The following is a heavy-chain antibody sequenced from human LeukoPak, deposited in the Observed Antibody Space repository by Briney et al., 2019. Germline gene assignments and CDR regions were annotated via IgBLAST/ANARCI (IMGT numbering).Heavy chain of an antibody. CDR3: ARGGGLDV. D-gene: IGHD3-16*01. J-gene: IGHJ6*02. CDR2: MNGEGTTI. Sequence: PGGSLRLSCATSGLTFRTTWMHWVRQAPGKGLMWVSRMNGEGTTIDYADPVKGRFTVSRDYAKNSLYLQMSNLRAEDTAVYFCARGGGLDVWGQGATVTVSS. V-gene: IGHV3-74*01. CDR1: GLTFRTTW.